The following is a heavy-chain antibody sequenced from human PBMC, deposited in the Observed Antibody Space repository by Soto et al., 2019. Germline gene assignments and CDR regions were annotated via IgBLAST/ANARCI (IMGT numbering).Heavy chain of an antibody. J-gene: IGHJ4*02. CDR1: GFGFSNYA. Sequence: QVQLVESGGGVVQPGRSLRLSCAASGFGFSNYAMHWVRRAPGKGLEWVTLISDDGTKEYFADSVKGRFTVSRDNSKSTLFLQMNSLKTDDTGVYYCAIAARPAVVILYYVGSMGQGALVTVSS. CDR3: AIAARPAVVILYYVGS. V-gene: IGHV3-30*03. D-gene: IGHD2-21*01. CDR2: ISDDGTKE.